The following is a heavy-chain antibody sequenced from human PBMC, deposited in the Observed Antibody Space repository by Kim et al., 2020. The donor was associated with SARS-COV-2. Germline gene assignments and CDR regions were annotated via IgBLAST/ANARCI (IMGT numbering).Heavy chain of an antibody. CDR3: ARERTGRITIFGVSPLVLDY. V-gene: IGHV4-34*01. CDR1: GGSFSGYY. J-gene: IGHJ4*02. Sequence: SETLSLTCAVYGGSFSGYYWSWIRQPPGKGLEWIGEINHSGSTNYNPSLKSRVTISVDTSKNQFSLKLSSVTAADTAVYYCARERTGRITIFGVSPLVLDYWGQGTLVTVSS. CDR2: INHSGST. D-gene: IGHD3-3*01.